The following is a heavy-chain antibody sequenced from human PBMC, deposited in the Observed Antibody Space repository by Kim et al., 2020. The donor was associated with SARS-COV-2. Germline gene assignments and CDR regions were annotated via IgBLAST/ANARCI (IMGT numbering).Heavy chain of an antibody. Sequence: SETLSLTCAVYGGSFSGYYWSWIRQPPGKGLEWIGEINHSGSTNYNPSLKSRVTISVYTAKNQVSLKLSSVTAAATAVYYCARGRGPAHDSSGYYYKGIDYWGQGTLVTVSS. D-gene: IGHD3-22*01. CDR2: INHSGST. J-gene: IGHJ4*02. CDR3: ARGRGPAHDSSGYYYKGIDY. CDR1: GGSFSGYY. V-gene: IGHV4-34*01.